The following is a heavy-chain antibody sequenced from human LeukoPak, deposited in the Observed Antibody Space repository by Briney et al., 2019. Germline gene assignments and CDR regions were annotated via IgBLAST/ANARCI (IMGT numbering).Heavy chain of an antibody. Sequence: ASVKVSCKASGYTFTSYGISWVRQAPGQGLEWMGWINTNTGNPTYAQGFTGRFVFSLDTSVSTAYLQISSLKAEDTAVYYCARVRMVRGVSQPLGWFDPWGQGTLVTVSS. J-gene: IGHJ5*02. CDR2: INTNTGNP. V-gene: IGHV7-4-1*02. D-gene: IGHD3-10*01. CDR1: GYTFTSYG. CDR3: ARVRMVRGVSQPLGWFDP.